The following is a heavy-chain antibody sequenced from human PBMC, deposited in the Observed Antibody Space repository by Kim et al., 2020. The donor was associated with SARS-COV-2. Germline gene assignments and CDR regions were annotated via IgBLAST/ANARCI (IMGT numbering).Heavy chain of an antibody. CDR2: IGSGGNK. CDR1: GFSFSSFA. Sequence: GGSLRLSCVASGFSFSSFAMSWVRQAPGKGPEWVSGIGSGGNKFYEDDVKGRLTIFRRDNSNTLDLQLNSLRVADTAFDYYSKGIGTDGARHVDYWG. J-gene: IGHJ4*01. V-gene: IGHV3-23*01. CDR3: SKGIGTDGARHVDY. D-gene: IGHD1-1*01.